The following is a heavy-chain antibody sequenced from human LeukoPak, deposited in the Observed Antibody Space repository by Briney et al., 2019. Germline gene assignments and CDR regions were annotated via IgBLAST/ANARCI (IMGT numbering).Heavy chain of an antibody. J-gene: IGHJ4*02. CDR1: GFNFINSA. CDR2: IARNGGST. CDR3: ARGGVWQQLAVDY. D-gene: IGHD6-13*01. Sequence: GGSLRLSCAVSGFNFINSAMHWVRQAPGKGLEYVSGIARNGGSTYYTNSVKGRFTISRDDSKNTLYLQMGSLRPEDMAVYYCARGGVWQQLAVDYWGQGTLVTVSS. V-gene: IGHV3-64*01.